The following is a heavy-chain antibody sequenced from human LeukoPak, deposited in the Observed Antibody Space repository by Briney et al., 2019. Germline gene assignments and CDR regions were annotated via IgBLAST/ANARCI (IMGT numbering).Heavy chain of an antibody. J-gene: IGHJ6*03. CDR3: ARETSQKGAHYMDV. CDR2: IYYNGST. D-gene: IGHD3-16*01. Sequence: PSETLSLTCTVSGGSISSYYWSWIRQPPGKGLEWIGYIYYNGSTNYNPSLKSRVTISVDTSKKQFSLKLTSVTVADTAVYYCARETSQKGAHYMDVWGKGTTVTISS. V-gene: IGHV4-59*01. CDR1: GGSISSYY.